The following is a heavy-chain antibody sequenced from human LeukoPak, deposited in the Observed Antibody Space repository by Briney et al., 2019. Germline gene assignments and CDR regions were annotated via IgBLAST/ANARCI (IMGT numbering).Heavy chain of an antibody. D-gene: IGHD3-3*01. CDR2: IIPIFGTA. V-gene: IGHV1-69*01. CDR1: GGTFSSYA. CDR3: ARDFWSGYTIQY. J-gene: IGHJ4*02. Sequence: GSSVKVSCKASGGTFSSYAISWVRQAPGQGLEWMGGIIPIFGTANYTQKFQGRVTITADESTSTAYMELSSLRSEDTAVYYCARDFWSGYTIQYWGQGTLVTVSS.